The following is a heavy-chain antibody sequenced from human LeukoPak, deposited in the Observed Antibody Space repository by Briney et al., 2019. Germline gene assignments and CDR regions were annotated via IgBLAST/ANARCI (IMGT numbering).Heavy chain of an antibody. CDR3: ARVGPYYGSGSFDF. CDR2: IYFSGST. V-gene: IGHV4-59*01. J-gene: IGHJ5*01. Sequence: SETLSLTCTVSGGSFTSNCWGYIRQPPGKGLEWIGCIYFSGSTNYNPSLKSRVTISIDTSKNQFSLKLSSVTAADTAVYYCARVGPYYGSGSFDFWGQGTLVTVSS. CDR1: GGSFTSNC. D-gene: IGHD3-10*01.